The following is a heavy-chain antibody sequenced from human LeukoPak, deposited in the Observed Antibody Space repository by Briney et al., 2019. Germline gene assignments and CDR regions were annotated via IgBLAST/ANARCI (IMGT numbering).Heavy chain of an antibody. CDR2: INTDGSST. J-gene: IGHJ4*02. Sequence: GGSLRLSCAASGFTFSSYWMHWVRQAPGKGLVWVSRINTDGSSTSYADSVKGRFTISRDNAKNTLYLQMNSLRAEDTAVYYCAKSGTYYYDSSGYYGFDYWGQGTLATVSS. CDR1: GFTFSSYW. CDR3: AKSGTYYYDSSGYYGFDY. D-gene: IGHD3-22*01. V-gene: IGHV3-74*01.